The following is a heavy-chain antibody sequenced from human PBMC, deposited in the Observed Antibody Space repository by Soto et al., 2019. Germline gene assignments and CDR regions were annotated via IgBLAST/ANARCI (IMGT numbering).Heavy chain of an antibody. V-gene: IGHV3-73*01. CDR3: TSCRDLTAADALYT. D-gene: IGHD2-2*01. Sequence: GGSLRLSCAASGFTLSDSAMHWVRQASGKGLEWVGRIRNKGNNYATAYTASVKGRFTISRDDSKNTVYLQMNSLKIDDSAVYYCTSCRDLTAADALYTWALGTPVPISS. J-gene: IGHJ5*02. CDR2: IRNKGNNYAT. CDR1: GFTLSDSA.